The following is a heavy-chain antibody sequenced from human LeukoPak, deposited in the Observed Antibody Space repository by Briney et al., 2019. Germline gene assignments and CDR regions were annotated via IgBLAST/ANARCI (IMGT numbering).Heavy chain of an antibody. V-gene: IGHV4-61*02. D-gene: IGHD3-10*01. CDR3: ARDHPCPYYFAPGTSSAFDI. CDR2: SYTSGRI. Sequence: TSDTLSLICTVWGHLMSRGRYHWPWSSKPGGKGVEWIVRSYTSGRINYNPSRKSRGTMSEDTSKNQFSLDLSSVTAADTAVYYCARDHPCPYYFAPGTSSAFDIWGQGTMVTVSS. J-gene: IGHJ3*02. CDR1: GHLMSRGRYH.